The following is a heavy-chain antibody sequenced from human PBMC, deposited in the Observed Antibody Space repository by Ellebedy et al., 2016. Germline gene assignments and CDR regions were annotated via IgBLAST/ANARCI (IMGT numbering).Heavy chain of an antibody. CDR3: ARDLRSGFSVHWFDP. D-gene: IGHD3-10*01. J-gene: IGHJ5*02. V-gene: IGHV3-33*01. CDR2: IWYDGSNK. Sequence: GGSLRLXXAASGFTFSSYGMHWVRQAPGKGLEWVAVIWYDGSNKYYADSVKGRFTISRDNSKNTLYLQMNSLRAEDTAVYYCARDLRSGFSVHWFDPWGQGTLVTVSS. CDR1: GFTFSSYG.